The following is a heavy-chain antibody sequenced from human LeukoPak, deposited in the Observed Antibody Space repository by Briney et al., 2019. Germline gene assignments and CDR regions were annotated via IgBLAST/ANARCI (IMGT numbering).Heavy chain of an antibody. CDR2: ISSSGSTI. CDR1: GFTFSDYY. D-gene: IGHD3-22*01. Sequence: GGSLRLSCAASGFTFSDYYMSWIRQAPGKGLEWVSYISSSGSTIYYADSVKGRFTISRDNAKNSLYPQMNSLRAEDTAVYYCARDEGLGGYYDSSGYSPYFDYWGQGTLVTVSS. J-gene: IGHJ4*02. V-gene: IGHV3-11*01. CDR3: ARDEGLGGYYDSSGYSPYFDY.